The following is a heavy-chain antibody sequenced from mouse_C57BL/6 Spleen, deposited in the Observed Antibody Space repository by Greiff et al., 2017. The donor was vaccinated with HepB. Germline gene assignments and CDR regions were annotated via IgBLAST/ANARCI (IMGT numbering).Heavy chain of an antibody. V-gene: IGHV5-16*01. J-gene: IGHJ1*03. CDR1: GFTFSDYY. Sequence: VESEGGLVQPGSSMKLSCTASGFTFSDYYMAWVRQVPEKGLEWVANINYDGSSTYYLDSLKSRFIISRDNAKNILYLQMSSLKSEDTATYYCARDRSDWYFDVWGTGTTVTVSS. CDR2: INYDGSST. CDR3: ARDRSDWYFDV.